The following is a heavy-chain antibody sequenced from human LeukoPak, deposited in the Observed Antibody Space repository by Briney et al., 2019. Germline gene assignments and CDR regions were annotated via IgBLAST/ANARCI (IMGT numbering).Heavy chain of an antibody. CDR3: ARDLSSGAAY. D-gene: IGHD6-19*01. J-gene: IGHJ1*01. Sequence: ASVNVSCKASGGTFSSYAISWVRQAPGQGLEWMGRIIPILGIANYAQKFQGRVTITADKSTSTAYMELSSLRSEDTAVYYCARDLSSGAAYWGQGTLVTVSS. V-gene: IGHV1-69*04. CDR1: GGTFSSYA. CDR2: IIPILGIA.